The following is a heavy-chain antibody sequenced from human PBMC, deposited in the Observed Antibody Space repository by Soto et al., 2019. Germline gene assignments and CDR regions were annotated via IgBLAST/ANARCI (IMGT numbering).Heavy chain of an antibody. CDR3: AKEDVVPAGRAGWVVRIRDY. CDR2: MHYTGFS. Sequence: SETLSVTCSFSRDSVTGHYLTWIQQSPEKGLEWIGYMHYTGFSHYNPSLKSRLTISVDRSKNHFTLQLTSVTVADTAEYYCAKEDVVPAGRAGWVVRIRDYWAEGTRVSVPS. CDR1: RDSVTGHY. V-gene: IGHV4-59*02. D-gene: IGHD2-2*01. J-gene: IGHJ4*02.